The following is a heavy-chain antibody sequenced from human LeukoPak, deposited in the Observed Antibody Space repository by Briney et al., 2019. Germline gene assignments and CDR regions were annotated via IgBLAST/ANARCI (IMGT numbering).Heavy chain of an antibody. CDR2: IKSKTDGGTT. Sequence: GGSLRLSCVGSGCTFSGRSMNWVRQAPGKGLEWVGRIKSKTDGGTTDYAAPVKGRFTISRDDSKNTLYLQMNSLKTEDTAVYYCTTDPQWLYGSFAFDIWGQGTMVTVSS. J-gene: IGHJ3*02. D-gene: IGHD6-19*01. V-gene: IGHV3-15*01. CDR3: TTDPQWLYGSFAFDI. CDR1: GCTFSGRS.